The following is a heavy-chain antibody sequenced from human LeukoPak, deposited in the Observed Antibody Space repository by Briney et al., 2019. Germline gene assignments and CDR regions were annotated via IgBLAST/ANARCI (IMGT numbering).Heavy chain of an antibody. D-gene: IGHD5-18*01. Sequence: SETLSLTCTVSGGSVSSGSYYWSWIRQPPGKGLEWIGYIYYSGSTIYNPSLKSRVTISVDTSKNQFSLKLSSVTAADTAVYHCAREAMYSYGNNFDYWGQGTLVTVSS. V-gene: IGHV4-61*01. CDR3: AREAMYSYGNNFDY. CDR1: GGSVSSGSYY. CDR2: IYYSGST. J-gene: IGHJ4*02.